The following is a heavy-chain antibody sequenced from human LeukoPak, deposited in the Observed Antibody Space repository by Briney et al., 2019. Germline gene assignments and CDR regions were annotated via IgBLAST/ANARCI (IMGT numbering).Heavy chain of an antibody. J-gene: IGHJ4*02. V-gene: IGHV3-66*01. D-gene: IGHD3-10*01. CDR1: GFTVSSNY. Sequence: PGGSLRLSCAASGFTVSSNYMSWVRQAPGKGLEWVSVIYSGGSTYYADSVKGRFTISRDNSKNTLYLQVNSLRAEDTAVYYCARDRMVRGVIGSEGFDYWGQGTLVTVSS. CDR2: IYSGGST. CDR3: ARDRMVRGVIGSEGFDY.